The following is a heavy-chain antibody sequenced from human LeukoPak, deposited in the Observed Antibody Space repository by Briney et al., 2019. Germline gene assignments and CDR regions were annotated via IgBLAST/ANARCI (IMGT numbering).Heavy chain of an antibody. CDR1: GYTFTGYY. CDR2: INPNSGGT. J-gene: IGHJ4*02. Sequence: ASVKVSCKASGYTFTGYYMHWVRQAPGQGLEWMGWINPNSGGTNYAQKFQGRVTMTRDTSISTAYMELSRLRSDDTAVYYCARARTYYYNGSGYYTLDYWGQGTLVTVSS. CDR3: ARARTYYYNGSGYYTLDY. D-gene: IGHD3-22*01. V-gene: IGHV1-2*02.